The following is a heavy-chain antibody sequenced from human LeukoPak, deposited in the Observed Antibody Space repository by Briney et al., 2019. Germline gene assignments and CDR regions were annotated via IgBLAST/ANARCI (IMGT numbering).Heavy chain of an antibody. D-gene: IGHD2-21*01. J-gene: IGHJ6*03. CDR2: IYYSGGT. CDR1: GGSIGSYY. CDR3: ARGGAVVANNDMDV. V-gene: IGHV4-59*01. Sequence: ASETLSLTCTVSGGSIGSYYWSGIRQPPGKGLEWMGYIYYSGGTNYNPSLKSRVTISLDTSKNQLSLKVNSVTAADTAVYYCARGGAVVANNDMDVWGKGTTVTVSS.